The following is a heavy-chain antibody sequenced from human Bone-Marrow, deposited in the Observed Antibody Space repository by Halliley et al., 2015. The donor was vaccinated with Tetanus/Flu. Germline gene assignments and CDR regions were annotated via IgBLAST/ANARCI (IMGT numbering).Heavy chain of an antibody. J-gene: IGHJ4*02. V-gene: IGHV5-10-1*01. CDR3: ARGNRTISSSI. D-gene: IGHD3-3*01. CDR1: GYTFTSLW. Sequence: QLVQSGALVKKPGESLTISCKGSGYTFTSLWITWVRQLPGKGLEWMGKIDPSDSYINYSPSFQGHVTISSDKSINTAYLQWSSLKASDTAIYYCARGNRTISSSIWGQGTLVTVSS. CDR2: IDPSDSYI.